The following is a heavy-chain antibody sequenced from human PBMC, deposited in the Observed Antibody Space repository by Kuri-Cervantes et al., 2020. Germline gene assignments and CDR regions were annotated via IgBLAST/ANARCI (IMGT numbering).Heavy chain of an antibody. Sequence: GGSLRLSCAASGFTFSSYSMNWVRQAPGKGLEWVSSISSSSSYIYYADSVKGRFTISRDNSKNTLYVQMNSLRHEDTAVYYCARPGHCSGGSCQRAFDIWGPGTMVTVSS. CDR2: ISSSSSYI. J-gene: IGHJ3*02. CDR1: GFTFSSYS. CDR3: ARPGHCSGGSCQRAFDI. D-gene: IGHD2-15*01. V-gene: IGHV3-21*01.